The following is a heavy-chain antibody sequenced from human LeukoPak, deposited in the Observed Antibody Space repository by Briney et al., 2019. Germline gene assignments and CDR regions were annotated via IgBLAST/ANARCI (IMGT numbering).Heavy chain of an antibody. V-gene: IGHV4-4*07. D-gene: IGHD5-24*01. CDR3: ARGARAGYNLEPFDY. CDR1: GGSISSYY. Sequence: SETLSLTCTVSGGSISSYYWSWFWQPAGKGLEWIGRISTSGSTNYNPSLKSRVTISLDTSKKQFSLKVSSVTAADTAVYYCARGARAGYNLEPFDYWGQGTLVTVSS. CDR2: ISTSGST. J-gene: IGHJ4*02.